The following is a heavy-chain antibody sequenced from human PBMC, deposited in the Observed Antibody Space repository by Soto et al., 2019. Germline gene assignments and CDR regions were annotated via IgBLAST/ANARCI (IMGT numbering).Heavy chain of an antibody. CDR1: GDSVSSNSAA. D-gene: IGHD3-9*01. CDR3: ARDLSGGYDILTGAFDY. Sequence: KQSQTLSLTCAISGDSVSSNSAAWNWIRQSPSRGLEWLGRTYYRSKWYNDYAVSVKSRITINPDTSKDQFSLQLNSVTPEDTAVYYCARDLSGGYDILTGAFDYWGQGTLVTVSS. CDR2: TYYRSKWYN. V-gene: IGHV6-1*01. J-gene: IGHJ4*02.